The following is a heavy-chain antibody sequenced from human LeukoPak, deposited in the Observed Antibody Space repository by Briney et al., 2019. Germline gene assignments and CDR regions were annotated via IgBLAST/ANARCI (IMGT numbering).Heavy chain of an antibody. CDR1: GFTFSSYA. V-gene: IGHV3-23*01. D-gene: IGHD2-2*01. CDR2: ISGSGGST. Sequence: GGSLRLSCAASGFTFSSYAMSWVRQAPGKGLEWVSAISGSGGSTYYADSVKGRFTISRDNSKNTLYLQMNSLRAEDTAVYYCAKDAVPAARWGRAYYYMDVWGKGTTVTVSS. J-gene: IGHJ6*03. CDR3: AKDAVPAARWGRAYYYMDV.